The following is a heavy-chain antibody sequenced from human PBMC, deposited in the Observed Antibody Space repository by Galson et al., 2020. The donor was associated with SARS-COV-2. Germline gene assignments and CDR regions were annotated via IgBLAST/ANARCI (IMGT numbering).Heavy chain of an antibody. J-gene: IGHJ6*02. D-gene: IGHD6-25*01. Sequence: GGSLTLSCAVSGFSVSGNYMNWVRQPPGKGLEWVSIIYTGGFTYNADSVKGRSTISRDNSKNTLYLQMNSLRAEATAVYYCARGGGYPYYSYAMDVWGQGTTVTVSS. CDR2: IYTGGFT. V-gene: IGHV3-66*01. CDR1: GFSVSGNY. CDR3: ARGGGYPYYSYAMDV.